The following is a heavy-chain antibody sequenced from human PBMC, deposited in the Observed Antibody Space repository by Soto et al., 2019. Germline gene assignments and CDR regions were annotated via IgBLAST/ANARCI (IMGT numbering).Heavy chain of an antibody. Sequence: PSETLSLTCTVSGGSISSYYWSWIRQPPGKGLEWIGYIYYSGSTNYNPSLKSRVTISVDTSKNQFSLKLSSVTAADTAVYYCARLGPEGYCSGGSCYPFFDSWGQGTLVTVSS. D-gene: IGHD2-15*01. V-gene: IGHV4-59*08. CDR2: IYYSGST. CDR1: GGSISSYY. CDR3: ARLGPEGYCSGGSCYPFFDS. J-gene: IGHJ4*02.